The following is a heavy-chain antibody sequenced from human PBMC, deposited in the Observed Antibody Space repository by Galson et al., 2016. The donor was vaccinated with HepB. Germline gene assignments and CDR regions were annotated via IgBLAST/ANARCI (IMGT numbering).Heavy chain of an antibody. CDR2: IIPMFETI. CDR3: ARSIVAFHWYFDL. D-gene: IGHD2-15*01. J-gene: IGHJ2*01. Sequence: SVKVSCKASGGTLGSNGVTWVRQAPGQGLEWMGGIIPMFETINYAQKFQGRVTIIADESTSTVSMELSSLKSEDTAVYSCARSIVAFHWYFDLWGPGTLVTVSS. V-gene: IGHV1-69*13. CDR1: GGTLGSNG.